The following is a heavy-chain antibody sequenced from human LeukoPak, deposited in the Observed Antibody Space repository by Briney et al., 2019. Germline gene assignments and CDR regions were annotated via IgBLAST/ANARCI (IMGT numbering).Heavy chain of an antibody. J-gene: IGHJ4*02. CDR1: GGTFSSYA. V-gene: IGHV1-69*01. CDR2: IIPIFGTA. D-gene: IGHD6-19*01. CDR3: APAGLYSSGWYNPVDY. Sequence: EASVKVSCKASGGTFSSYAISWVRQAPGQGLDWMGGIIPIFGTANYAQKFQGRVTITADESTSTAYMELSSLRSEDTAVYYCAPAGLYSSGWYNPVDYWGQGTLVTVSS.